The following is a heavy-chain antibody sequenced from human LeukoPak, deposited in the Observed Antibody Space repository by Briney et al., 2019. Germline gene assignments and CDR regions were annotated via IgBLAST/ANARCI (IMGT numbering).Heavy chain of an antibody. CDR1: GGSISSYY. CDR2: IYYNGKT. J-gene: IGHJ5*02. CDR3: ARGLARSDDLEGRNWFDP. D-gene: IGHD3-3*01. Sequence: SETLSLTCTVSGGSISSYYWSWIRQPPGKGLEWLGYIYYNGKTNYNPSLKSRVTISVDTSKNQFSLKLSSVTAADTAVYYCARGLARSDDLEGRNWFDPWGQGTLVTVSS. V-gene: IGHV4-59*12.